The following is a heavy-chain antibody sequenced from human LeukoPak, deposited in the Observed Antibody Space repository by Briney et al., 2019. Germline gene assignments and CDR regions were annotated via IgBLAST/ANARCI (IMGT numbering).Heavy chain of an antibody. D-gene: IGHD4-17*01. CDR1: GGSISSGGYY. Sequence: SQTLSLTCTVSGGSISSGGYYWSWNRQHPGMGLEWIGCIYYSGTTYYHPSLTSRVAISVDTSKNQFSLKLSSVTAADTAVYYCARSGTVTTWNYWGQGTLVTVSS. V-gene: IGHV4-31*03. CDR3: ARSGTVTTWNY. J-gene: IGHJ4*02. CDR2: IYYSGTT.